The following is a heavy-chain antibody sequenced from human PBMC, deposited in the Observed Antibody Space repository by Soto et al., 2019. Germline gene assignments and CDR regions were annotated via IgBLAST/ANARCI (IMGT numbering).Heavy chain of an antibody. V-gene: IGHV4-39*01. J-gene: IGHJ6*02. Sequence: SETLSLTCTVSGGSISSSIYYWGWIRHPPGKGLEWIGSIYYSGSTYYNPSLKSRVTISVDTSKNQFSLKLSSVTAADTAVYYCARHIAAAGTVGYYYYGMDVWGQGTTVTVSS. D-gene: IGHD6-13*01. CDR1: GGSISSSIYY. CDR3: ARHIAAAGTVGYYYYGMDV. CDR2: IYYSGST.